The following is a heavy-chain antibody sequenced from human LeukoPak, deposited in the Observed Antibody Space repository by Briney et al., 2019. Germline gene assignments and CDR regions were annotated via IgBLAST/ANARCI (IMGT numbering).Heavy chain of an antibody. Sequence: SETLSLTCTVSGYSISSGYYWGWIRQPPGKGLEWIGSIYHSGSTNYNPSLKSRVTISVDTSKNQFSLKLSSVTAADTAVYYCARGKGLLWFGELRKRSNFDYWGQGTLVTVSS. V-gene: IGHV4-38-2*02. CDR1: GYSISSGYY. CDR2: IYHSGST. J-gene: IGHJ4*02. CDR3: ARGKGLLWFGELRKRSNFDY. D-gene: IGHD3-10*01.